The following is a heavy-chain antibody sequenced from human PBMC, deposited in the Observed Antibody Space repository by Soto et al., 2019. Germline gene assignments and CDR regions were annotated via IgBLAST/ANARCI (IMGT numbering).Heavy chain of an antibody. CDR1: GFTFSSYG. D-gene: IGHD6-19*01. CDR3: AKDNWQWLLYGMDV. J-gene: IGHJ6*02. Sequence: GGSLRLSCAASGFTFSSYGMHWVRQAPGKGLEWVAVISYDGSNKYYADSVKGRFTISRDNSKNTLYLQMNSLRAEDTAVYYCAKDNWQWLLYGMDVWGQGTTVTVSS. V-gene: IGHV3-30*18. CDR2: ISYDGSNK.